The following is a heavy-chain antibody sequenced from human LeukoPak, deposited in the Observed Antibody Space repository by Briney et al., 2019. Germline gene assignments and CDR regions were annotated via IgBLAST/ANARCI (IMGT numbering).Heavy chain of an antibody. Sequence: PSETLSLTCTVSGGSISSGGYYWSWIRQHPGKGLEWIGYTYYSGSTYYNPSLKSRVTISVDTSKNQFSLKLSSVTAADTAVYYCARKQWPTGGTNFDYWGQGTLVTVSS. J-gene: IGHJ4*02. CDR3: ARKQWPTGGTNFDY. CDR2: TYYSGST. D-gene: IGHD6-19*01. V-gene: IGHV4-31*03. CDR1: GGSISSGGYY.